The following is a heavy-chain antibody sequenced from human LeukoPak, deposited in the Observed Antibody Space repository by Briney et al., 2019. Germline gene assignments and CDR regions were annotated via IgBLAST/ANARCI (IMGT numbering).Heavy chain of an antibody. Sequence: GGSLRLSCAASGFTFSSYAMHWVRQAPGKGLEWVALISYDGSINDYADSVKGRLTISRDNSKNTLYLQMNSLRAEDTAVYYCAKGASGSLWGQGTLVTVSS. D-gene: IGHD1-26*01. CDR3: AKGASGSL. V-gene: IGHV3-30*04. CDR1: GFTFSSYA. J-gene: IGHJ4*02. CDR2: ISYDGSIN.